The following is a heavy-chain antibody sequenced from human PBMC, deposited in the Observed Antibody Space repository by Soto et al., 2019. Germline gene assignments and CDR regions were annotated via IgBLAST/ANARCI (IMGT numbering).Heavy chain of an antibody. CDR2: INPNIGGT. CDR3: ARDSHVVVVAASVYSFDY. D-gene: IGHD2-15*01. Sequence: ASVKVSCKASGYTFTGYYMHWVRQAPGQGLEWMGGINPNIGGTNYAQKFQGRVTMTTDASTSTAYMELSRLRSEDTAVYYCARDSHVVVVAASVYSFDYWGQGTLVTVSS. CDR1: GYTFTGYY. V-gene: IGHV1-2*02. J-gene: IGHJ4*02.